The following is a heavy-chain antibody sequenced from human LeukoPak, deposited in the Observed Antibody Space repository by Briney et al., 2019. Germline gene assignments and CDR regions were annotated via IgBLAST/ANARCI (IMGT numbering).Heavy chain of an antibody. CDR1: GFTFSSYG. V-gene: IGHV3-30*18. D-gene: IGHD6-6*01. CDR3: AKGDSSSSIDY. Sequence: PGGSLRLSCAASGFTFSSYGMHWVRQAPGKGLEWVAVISYGGSNKYYADSVKGRFTISRDNSKNTLYLQMNSLRAEDTAVYYCAKGDSSSSIDYWGQGTLVTVSS. CDR2: ISYGGSNK. J-gene: IGHJ4*02.